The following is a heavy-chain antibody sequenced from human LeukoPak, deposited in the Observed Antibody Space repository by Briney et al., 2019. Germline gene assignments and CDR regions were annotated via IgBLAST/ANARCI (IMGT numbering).Heavy chain of an antibody. CDR1: GFTFSSYS. V-gene: IGHV3-48*01. CDR2: ISSSSSTI. D-gene: IGHD3-9*01. CDR3: ARNVLRYFDWLLHPPLPDY. Sequence: GGSLRLSCAASGFTFSSYSMNWVRQAPGKGLEWVSYISSSSSTIYYADSVKGRFTISRDNAKNSLYLQMNSLRAEDTAVYYCARNVLRYFDWLLHPPLPDYWGQGTLVTVSS. J-gene: IGHJ4*02.